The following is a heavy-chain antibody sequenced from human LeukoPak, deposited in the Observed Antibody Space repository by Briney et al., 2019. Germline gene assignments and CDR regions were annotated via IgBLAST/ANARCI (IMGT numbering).Heavy chain of an antibody. J-gene: IGHJ3*02. Sequence: KPSDTLSLTCSVYSVSFSGYYWSLIRQPPGKGLYGIGEVNDSGITNCNPSLKSRVTISVDTAKNQLSLKLSSVTAADTAVYYCARHRLGATRSFDIWGQGTMVTVSS. D-gene: IGHD4/OR15-4a*01. V-gene: IGHV4-34*01. CDR2: VNDSGIT. CDR1: SVSFSGYY. CDR3: ARHRLGATRSFDI.